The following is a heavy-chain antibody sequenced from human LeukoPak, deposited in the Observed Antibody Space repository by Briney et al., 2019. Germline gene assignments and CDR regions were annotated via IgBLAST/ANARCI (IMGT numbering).Heavy chain of an antibody. Sequence: SETLSLTCAVYGGSFSGYYWSWIRQPPGKGLEWIGEINHSGSTNYNPSLKSRVTISVDTSKNQFSLKLSSVTAADTAVYYCARLLSEWLFLNWFDPWGQGTLVTVSS. J-gene: IGHJ5*02. CDR2: INHSGST. V-gene: IGHV4-34*01. CDR1: GGSFSGYY. CDR3: ARLLSEWLFLNWFDP. D-gene: IGHD6-19*01.